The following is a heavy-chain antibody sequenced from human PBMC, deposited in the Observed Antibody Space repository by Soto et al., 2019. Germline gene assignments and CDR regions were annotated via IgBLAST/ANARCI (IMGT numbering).Heavy chain of an antibody. CDR3: FNSANYDILTGYSYYYYYMDV. CDR1: GFTFSSYS. Sequence: GGSLRLSCAASGFTFSSYSMNWVRQAPGKGLEWVSSISSSSSYIYYADSVKGRFTISRDNAKNSLYLQMNSLRAEDTAVYYCFNSANYDILTGYSYYYYYMDVWGKGTTVTVSS. D-gene: IGHD3-9*01. J-gene: IGHJ6*03. CDR2: ISSSSSYI. V-gene: IGHV3-21*01.